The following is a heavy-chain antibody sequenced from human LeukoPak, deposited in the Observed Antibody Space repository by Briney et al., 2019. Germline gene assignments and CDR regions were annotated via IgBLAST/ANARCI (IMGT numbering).Heavy chain of an antibody. CDR1: GYTFTNYY. V-gene: IGHV1-2*02. J-gene: IGHJ4*02. Sequence: ASVKVSCKGSGYTFTNYYLHWVRQAPGQGVEWMGWMNPNSGATEYQQNFQGRVTMTRDTSISTAYLEVFSLTSDDAAVYYCARGAYYGDNFPLHYWGKGSLVIVSS. CDR2: MNPNSGAT. D-gene: IGHD4-23*01. CDR3: ARGAYYGDNFPLHY.